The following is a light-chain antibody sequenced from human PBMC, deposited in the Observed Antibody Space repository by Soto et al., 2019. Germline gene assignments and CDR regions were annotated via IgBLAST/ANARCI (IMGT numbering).Light chain of an antibody. CDR3: QQYNSYRT. J-gene: IGKJ1*01. CDR1: QSISSW. CDR2: KAS. V-gene: IGKV1-5*03. Sequence: DIQMTQSPSTLSASLGYRFTITCRASQSISSWLAWYQQKPGKAPKLLIYKASSLESGVPSRFSGSGSGTEFTLTISSLQPDDFATYYCQQYNSYRTFGQGTKVDI.